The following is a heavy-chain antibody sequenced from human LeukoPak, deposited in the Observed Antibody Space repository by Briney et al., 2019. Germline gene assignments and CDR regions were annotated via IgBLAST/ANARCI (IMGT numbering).Heavy chain of an antibody. D-gene: IGHD3-22*01. Sequence: PGGSLRLSCAASGFTFSSYVMSWVRQAPGKGLEWVSAISGSGGSTYYADSVKGRFTIFRDNSKNTVYLQMNSLRADDTAVYYCAKGLVSYYFDYWGQGTLVIVSS. J-gene: IGHJ4*02. V-gene: IGHV3-23*01. CDR3: AKGLVSYYFDY. CDR1: GFTFSSYV. CDR2: ISGSGGST.